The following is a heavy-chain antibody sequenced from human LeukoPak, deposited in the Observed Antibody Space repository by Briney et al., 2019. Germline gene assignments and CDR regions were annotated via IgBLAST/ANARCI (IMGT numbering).Heavy chain of an antibody. J-gene: IGHJ3*02. CDR2: IYSSGST. Sequence: SETQSLTCTVSGGSISSSSYYWSWIRQPAGKGLEWIGRIYSSGSTNYNPSLKSRVTMSVDTSKNQFSLKLSSVTAADTAVYYCARVTYSSSSMSLDAFDIWGQGTVLTVSS. CDR1: GGSISSSSYY. CDR3: ARVTYSSSSMSLDAFDI. V-gene: IGHV4-61*02. D-gene: IGHD6-6*01.